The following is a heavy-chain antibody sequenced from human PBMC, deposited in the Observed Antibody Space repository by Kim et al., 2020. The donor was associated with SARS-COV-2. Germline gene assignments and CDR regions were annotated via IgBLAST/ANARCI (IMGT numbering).Heavy chain of an antibody. CDR1: GFTFSSYS. D-gene: IGHD6-6*01. CDR3: ARDYSSSYWFDP. Sequence: GGSLRLSCAASGFTFSSYSMNWVRQAPGKGLEWVSSISSSSSYIYYADSVKGRFTISRDNAKNSLYLQMNSLRAEDTAVYYCARDYSSSYWFDPWGQGTLVTVS. V-gene: IGHV3-21*01. J-gene: IGHJ5*02. CDR2: ISSSSSYI.